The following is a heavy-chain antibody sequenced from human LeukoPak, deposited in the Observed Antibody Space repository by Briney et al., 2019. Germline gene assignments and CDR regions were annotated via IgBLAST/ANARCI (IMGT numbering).Heavy chain of an antibody. J-gene: IGHJ4*02. CDR3: ARLSKGRYFDYIFDY. D-gene: IGHD3-9*01. CDR1: GGSGDSASSTTYY. CDR2: IYYTGST. Sequence: SETLSLTCTVSGGSGDSASSTTYYWGWIRQPPGKGLEWIGNIYYTGSTYYNPSLKSRVTMSVDTSKNHFSLKVSSVTAADTAVYYCARLSKGRYFDYIFDYWGQGTLVTVSS. V-gene: IGHV4-39*02.